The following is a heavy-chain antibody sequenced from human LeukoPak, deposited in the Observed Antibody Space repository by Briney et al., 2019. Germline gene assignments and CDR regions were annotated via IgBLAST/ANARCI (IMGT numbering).Heavy chain of an antibody. J-gene: IGHJ4*02. D-gene: IGHD2-2*01. Sequence: GGSLRLSCAASGFTFSSYAMHWVRQAPGKGLEWVAVISYDGSNKYYADSVKGRFTISRDNSKNTLYLQMNSLRAEDTAVYYCAREHTPPSVVPAATLDYWGQGTLVTVSS. V-gene: IGHV3-30-3*01. CDR2: ISYDGSNK. CDR3: AREHTPPSVVPAATLDY. CDR1: GFTFSSYA.